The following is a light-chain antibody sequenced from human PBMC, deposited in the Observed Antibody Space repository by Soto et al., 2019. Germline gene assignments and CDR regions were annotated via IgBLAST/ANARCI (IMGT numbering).Light chain of an antibody. CDR2: EVT. CDR1: STDVGGYNY. J-gene: IGLJ1*01. Sequence: QSALAQPSSVSGSPGQSITISCTGTSTDVGGYNYVSWYQHHSGKAPKLLIYEVTNRPSGISDRFSGSKSVNTASLTISGLQAEDEGDYYCTSFAPGRIYVFGSGTKVTV. V-gene: IGLV2-14*01. CDR3: TSFAPGRIYV.